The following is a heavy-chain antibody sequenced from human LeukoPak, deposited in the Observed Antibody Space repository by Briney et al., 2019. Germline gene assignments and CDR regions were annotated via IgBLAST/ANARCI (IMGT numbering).Heavy chain of an antibody. V-gene: IGHV4-59*12. CDR2: IYYSGVT. CDR3: ARLPHDYYYYMDV. J-gene: IGHJ6*03. CDR1: GGSISSYY. Sequence: PSETLSLTCTVSGGSISSYYWNWIRQPPGKGLEWIGYIYYSGVTNYNPSLKSRVTISVDTSKSQFSLKLSSVTAADTAVYYCARLPHDYYYYMDVWGKGTTVTVSS.